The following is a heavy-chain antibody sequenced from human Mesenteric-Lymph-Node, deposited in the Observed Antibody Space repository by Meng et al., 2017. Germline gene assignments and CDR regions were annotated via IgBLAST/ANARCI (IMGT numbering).Heavy chain of an antibody. D-gene: IGHD3-3*01. Sequence: VELVESGGGVVQPGRSLRRSCAASGFTFSNYWMHWVRQAPGKGLVWVSRISDDGSSTTYADSVKGRFTISRDNAKNTLSLQMNSLRVEDTAVYYCTRDRFFSAWGQGTLVTVSS. J-gene: IGHJ5*02. CDR3: TRDRFFSA. V-gene: IGHV3-74*01. CDR2: ISDDGSST. CDR1: GFTFSNYW.